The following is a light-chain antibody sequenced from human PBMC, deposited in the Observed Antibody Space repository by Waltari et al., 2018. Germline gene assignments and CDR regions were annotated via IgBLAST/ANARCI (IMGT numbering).Light chain of an antibody. CDR1: SSNIGSNY. CDR2: RNN. CDR3: AAWDDTLSGVV. V-gene: IGLV1-47*01. Sequence: QSVLTQPPSGSGTPGQRVTISCSGSSSNIGSNYVYWYQQLPGTAPRLLIYRNNQRPSGVPARFSGSTSGTSASLAISGLRSDDEADYYCAAWDDTLSGVVFGGGTKLTVL. J-gene: IGLJ2*01.